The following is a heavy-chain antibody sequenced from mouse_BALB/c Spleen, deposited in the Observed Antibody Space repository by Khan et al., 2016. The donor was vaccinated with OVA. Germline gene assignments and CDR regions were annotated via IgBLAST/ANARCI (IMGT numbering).Heavy chain of an antibody. D-gene: IGHD3-3*01. V-gene: IGHV2-5*01. CDR2: IWRGGTT. CDR1: GFSLTSFG. Sequence: QVQLKESGPGLVQPSQSLSITCTVSGFSLTSFGVHWVRQSPGKGLEWLGRIWRGGTTDYNAAFMSRLSITKDNSKSQVFFKMNSLQVDDTAIYXCAKEGRTRGYYAMDYGGQGTSVTVSS. CDR3: AKEGRTRGYYAMDY. J-gene: IGHJ4*01.